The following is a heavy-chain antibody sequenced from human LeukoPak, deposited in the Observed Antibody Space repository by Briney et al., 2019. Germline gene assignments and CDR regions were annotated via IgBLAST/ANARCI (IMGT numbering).Heavy chain of an antibody. D-gene: IGHD3-22*01. CDR1: GFTFSSYA. CDR2: ISYDGSNK. V-gene: IGHV3-30*01. CDR3: ARVYYYDSGDDAFDI. Sequence: GRSLRLSCAASGFTFSSYAMHWVRQAPGKGLEWVAVISYDGSNKYYADSVKGRFTISRDNSKNTLYLQMNSLRAEDTAVYYCARVYYYDSGDDAFDIWGQGTMVTVSS. J-gene: IGHJ3*02.